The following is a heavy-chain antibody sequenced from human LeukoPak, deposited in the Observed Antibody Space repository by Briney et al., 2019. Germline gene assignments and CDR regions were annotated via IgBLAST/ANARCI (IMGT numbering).Heavy chain of an antibody. CDR2: ISAYNGNT. CDR1: GYTFTSYG. D-gene: IGHD3-3*01. V-gene: IGHV1-18*01. CDR3: ARTGGYDFWRGYLHSYMDV. J-gene: IGHJ6*03. Sequence: ASVKVSCKSSGYTFTSYGISWVRQAPGQGLEWMGWISAYNGNTNDAQKLQGRVTMTTDTSTSTAYMELRSLRSDDTAVYYCARTGGYDFWRGYLHSYMDVWGKGTTVTVSS.